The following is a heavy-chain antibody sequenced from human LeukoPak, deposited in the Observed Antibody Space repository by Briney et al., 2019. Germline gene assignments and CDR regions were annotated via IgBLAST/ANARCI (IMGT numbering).Heavy chain of an antibody. V-gene: IGHV3-30*02. J-gene: IGHJ4*02. CDR1: GFTFSSYG. Sequence: GGSLRLSCAASGFTFSSYGMHWVRQAPGKGLEWVAFIRYDGSNKYYADSVKGRFTISRDNSKNTLYLQMNSPRAEDTAVYYCAKDFGNYDFWSGYSIYWGQGTLVTVSS. CDR3: AKDFGNYDFWSGYSIY. D-gene: IGHD3-3*01. CDR2: IRYDGSNK.